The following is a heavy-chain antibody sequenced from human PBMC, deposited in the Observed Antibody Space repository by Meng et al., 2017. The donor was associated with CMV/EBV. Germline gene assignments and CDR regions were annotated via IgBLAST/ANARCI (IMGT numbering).Heavy chain of an antibody. Sequence: GESLKISCAASGFTFSSYAMHWVRRAPGKGLEWVAVISYDGSNKYYADSVKGRFTISRDNSKNTLYLQMNSLRAEDTAVYYCARDSHRGILWFGGWFDPWGQGTLVTVSS. J-gene: IGHJ5*02. D-gene: IGHD3-10*01. CDR1: GFTFSSYA. V-gene: IGHV3-30-3*01. CDR3: ARDSHRGILWFGGWFDP. CDR2: ISYDGSNK.